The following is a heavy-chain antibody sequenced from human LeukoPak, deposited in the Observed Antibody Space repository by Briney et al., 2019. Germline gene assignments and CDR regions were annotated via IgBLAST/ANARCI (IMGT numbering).Heavy chain of an antibody. J-gene: IGHJ3*02. CDR2: ISSSSSYI. CDR3: ARGSRWLQLVVAAFDI. V-gene: IGHV3-21*01. D-gene: IGHD5-24*01. Sequence: GGSLRLSCAASGFTFSSYSMNWVRLAPGKGLEWVSSISSSSSYIYYADSVKGRFTISRDNAKNSLYLQMNSLRAEDTAVYYCARGSRWLQLVVAAFDIWGQGTMVTVSS. CDR1: GFTFSSYS.